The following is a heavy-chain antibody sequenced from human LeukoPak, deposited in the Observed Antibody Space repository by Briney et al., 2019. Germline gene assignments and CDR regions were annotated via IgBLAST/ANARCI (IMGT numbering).Heavy chain of an antibody. J-gene: IGHJ6*02. CDR2: IYTSGST. CDR1: GGSVSSYY. V-gene: IGHV4-4*07. Sequence: PSETLSLTCTVSGGSVSSYYWSWIRQPVGKGLEWIGRIYTSGSTNYNPSLKSRVTMSVDTSKNQFSLKLSSVTAADTAVYYCAREAPYCSSTSCYVAYYYGMDVWGQGTTVTVSS. CDR3: AREAPYCSSTSCYVAYYYGMDV. D-gene: IGHD2-2*01.